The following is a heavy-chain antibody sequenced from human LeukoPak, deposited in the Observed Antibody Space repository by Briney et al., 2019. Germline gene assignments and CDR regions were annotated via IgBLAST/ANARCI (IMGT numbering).Heavy chain of an antibody. V-gene: IGHV4-39*02. D-gene: IGHD3-3*01. CDR3: ARDPAAFTIFGVVITNAFDI. Sequence: PSETLSLTCTVSGGSISSSSYYWGWIRQPPGKGLEWIGSIYYSGSTYYNPSLKSRVTISVDTSKNQFSLKLCSVTAADTAVYYCARDPAAFTIFGVVITNAFDIWGQGTMVTVSS. CDR2: IYYSGST. CDR1: GGSISSSSYY. J-gene: IGHJ3*02.